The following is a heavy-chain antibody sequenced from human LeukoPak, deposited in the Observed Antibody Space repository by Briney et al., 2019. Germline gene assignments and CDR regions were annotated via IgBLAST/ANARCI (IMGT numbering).Heavy chain of an antibody. CDR2: ISSSSSYI. J-gene: IGHJ6*03. CDR3: AKGGRIVVVPAAIPHYYYYMDV. Sequence: GGSLRLSCAASGFTFSSYSMNWVRQAPGKGLEWVSSISSSSSYIYYADSVKGRFTISRDNAKNSLYLQMNSLRAEDTAVYYCAKGGRIVVVPAAIPHYYYYMDVWGKGTTVTVSS. CDR1: GFTFSSYS. V-gene: IGHV3-21*01. D-gene: IGHD2-2*01.